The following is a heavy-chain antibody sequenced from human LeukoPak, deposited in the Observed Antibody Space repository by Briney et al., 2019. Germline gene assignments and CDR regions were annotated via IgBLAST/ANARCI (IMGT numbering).Heavy chain of an antibody. D-gene: IGHD6-19*01. J-gene: IGHJ4*02. CDR3: AARPTSAAVAPSDY. Sequence: GGSLRLSCAASGLTSDCCAMSWVRQAPGKGLEWVSAISGSGGSTYYADSVKGRFTISRDNSKNTLYLQMNSLRAEDTATYYCAARPTSAAVAPSDYWGQGTLVTVSS. CDR2: ISGSGGST. CDR1: GLTSDCCA. V-gene: IGHV3-23*01.